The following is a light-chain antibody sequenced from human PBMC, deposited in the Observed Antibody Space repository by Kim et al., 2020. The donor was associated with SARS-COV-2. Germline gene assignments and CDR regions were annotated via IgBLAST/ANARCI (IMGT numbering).Light chain of an antibody. J-gene: IGKJ2*03. CDR2: AAS. Sequence: SASVGDRVTITCRASQSISNYLNWYQQEPGKAPKLLIHAASSLQSGVSSRFSGSGSGTDFTLTIGSLQPEDFATYFCQQSYKTPFSFGQGTKLEI. CDR1: QSISNY. CDR3: QQSYKTPFS. V-gene: IGKV1-39*01.